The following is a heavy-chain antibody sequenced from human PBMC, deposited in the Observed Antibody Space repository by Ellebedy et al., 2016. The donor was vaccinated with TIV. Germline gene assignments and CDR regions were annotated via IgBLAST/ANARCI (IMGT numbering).Heavy chain of an antibody. V-gene: IGHV3-53*05. D-gene: IGHD3-9*01. Sequence: GESLKISCAASGFSVPNNYMSWVRQAPGQGLEWVSLIYAGGTTNYADSVKGRFTISRDNSMHTLYLQMNSLRAEDTAVYYCAKEAYDILTGSQMYGMDVWGQGTTVTVSS. CDR2: IYAGGTT. J-gene: IGHJ6*02. CDR3: AKEAYDILTGSQMYGMDV. CDR1: GFSVPNNY.